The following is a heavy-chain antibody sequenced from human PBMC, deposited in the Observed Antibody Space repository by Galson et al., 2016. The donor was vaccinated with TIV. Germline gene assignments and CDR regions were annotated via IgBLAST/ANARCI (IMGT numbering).Heavy chain of an antibody. V-gene: IGHV3-53*03. CDR1: GFSVSEHKY. D-gene: IGHD3-22*01. CDR2: ITGGGTT. J-gene: IGHJ4*02. CDR3: ARSYDSSGNRGRLDI. Sequence: SLRLSCAASGFSVSEHKYMYWVRQPPGRGLEWVSVITGGGTTYYADSVKGRFTISRDSSKNTLYLQMNSLRAEDTAVYFCARSYDSSGNRGRLDIWGQGALVTVSS.